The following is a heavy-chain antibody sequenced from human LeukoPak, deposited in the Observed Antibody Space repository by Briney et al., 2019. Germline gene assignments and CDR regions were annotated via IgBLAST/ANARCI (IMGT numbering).Heavy chain of an antibody. CDR1: GGSISSGSYY. J-gene: IGHJ3*02. CDR2: IYYSGST. CDR3: ARTVRTGEGVVDAFDI. Sequence: SETLSLTCTVSGGSISSGSYYWSWIRQPPGKGLEWIGYIYYSGSTNYNPSLKSRVTISVDTSKNQFSLKLSSVTAADTAVYYCARTVRTGEGVVDAFDIWGQGTMVTVSS. D-gene: IGHD7-27*01. V-gene: IGHV4-61*01.